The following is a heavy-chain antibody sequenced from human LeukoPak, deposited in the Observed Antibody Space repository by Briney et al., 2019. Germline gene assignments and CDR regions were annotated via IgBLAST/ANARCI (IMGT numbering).Heavy chain of an antibody. V-gene: IGHV3-21*01. CDR2: INSSSSYI. CDR3: ARDPTGYYTPRPDFDY. CDR1: GFTFSSYS. D-gene: IGHD3/OR15-3a*01. J-gene: IGHJ4*02. Sequence: GGSLRLSCAASGFTFSSYSMNWVRQAPGKGLEWVSSINSSSSYIYYADSVKGRFTISRDNAKNSLYLQMNSLRAEDTAAYYCARDPTGYYTPRPDFDYWGQGTLVTVSS.